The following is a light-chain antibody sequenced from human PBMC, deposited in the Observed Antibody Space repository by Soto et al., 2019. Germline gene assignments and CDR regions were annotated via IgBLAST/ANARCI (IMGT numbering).Light chain of an antibody. CDR2: AAS. CDR3: QQFGNYPLT. V-gene: IGKV3-20*01. J-gene: IGKJ4*01. Sequence: EIVLTQSPGTLSLSPGERATLSCRASQSVRNNYLAWYQQKPGQAPRFLIYAASNRATGIPDRFSGGGSGTDFTLTISRLEPEDCAVYYCQQFGNYPLTFGGGTKVEIK. CDR1: QSVRNNY.